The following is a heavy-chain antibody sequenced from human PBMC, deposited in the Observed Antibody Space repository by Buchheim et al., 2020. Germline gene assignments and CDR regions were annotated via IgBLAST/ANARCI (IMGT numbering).Heavy chain of an antibody. Sequence: EVQLVQSGAEVKKPGESLRISCKGSGYSFTSYWISWVRQMPGKGLEWMGRIDPSDSYTDYSPSFQGHVTISADKSISTAYLQWSSLKASDTAMYYCARRVAAAGTEGAYYYYGMDVWGQGTT. V-gene: IGHV5-10-1*01. CDR1: GYSFTSYW. D-gene: IGHD6-13*01. CDR3: ARRVAAAGTEGAYYYYGMDV. CDR2: IDPSDSYT. J-gene: IGHJ6*02.